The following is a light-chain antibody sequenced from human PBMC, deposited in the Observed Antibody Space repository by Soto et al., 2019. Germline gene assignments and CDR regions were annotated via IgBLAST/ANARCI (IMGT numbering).Light chain of an antibody. Sequence: EMVLTQSPDTLSVSPGERAALSGRASQSVSSYLAWYQQRPGQAPRLLIFGASTRATGFPARFSGSGSGTEFTLTISSLQSEDFAVYYCQQYKDWPHTFGQGTKVDIK. CDR3: QQYKDWPHT. V-gene: IGKV3-15*01. CDR2: GAS. CDR1: QSVSSY. J-gene: IGKJ1*01.